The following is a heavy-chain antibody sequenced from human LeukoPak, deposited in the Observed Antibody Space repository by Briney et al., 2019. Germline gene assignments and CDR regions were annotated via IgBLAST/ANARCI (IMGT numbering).Heavy chain of an antibody. Sequence: GGSLRLSCAASGFTFSSYAMSWVRQAPGKGLEWVSAISGSGGSTYYADSVKGRFTISRDNAKNSLYLQMNSLRAEDTAVYYCAREFWSGYPNWFDPWGQGILVTVSS. D-gene: IGHD3-3*01. J-gene: IGHJ5*02. CDR1: GFTFSSYA. CDR3: AREFWSGYPNWFDP. V-gene: IGHV3-23*01. CDR2: ISGSGGST.